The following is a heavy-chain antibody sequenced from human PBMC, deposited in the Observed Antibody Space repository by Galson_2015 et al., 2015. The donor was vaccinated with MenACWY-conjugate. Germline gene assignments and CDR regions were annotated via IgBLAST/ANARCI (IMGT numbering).Heavy chain of an antibody. V-gene: IGHV3-48*02. D-gene: IGHD2-8*01. J-gene: IGHJ6*02. CDR2: ISLSGGAV. CDR3: VRGFCTAEGCTTYTRYPMDV. CDR1: GFTFNNYC. Sequence: SLRLSCAASGFTFNNYCMNWVRQAPGKGLEWVSYISLSGGAVYYSDSVKGRFTISRDNANNSLYLEMSSLRDEDTAVYYCVRGFCTAEGCTTYTRYPMDVWGQRTTVTVS.